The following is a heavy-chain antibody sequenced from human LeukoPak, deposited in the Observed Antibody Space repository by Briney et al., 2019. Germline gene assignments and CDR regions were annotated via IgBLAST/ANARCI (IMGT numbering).Heavy chain of an antibody. CDR2: IIPIFGTA. CDR1: GGTFSSYA. CDR3: ASIRDNWRVFDY. V-gene: IGHV1-69*01. Sequence: SVRVSCKASGGTFSSYAITWVRQAPGQGLEWMGGIIPIFGTANYAQTFQGRVTITADESTSTAYMELSSLRCEDTAVYYCASIRDNWRVFDYWGQGTLVTVSS. D-gene: IGHD1-1*01. J-gene: IGHJ4*02.